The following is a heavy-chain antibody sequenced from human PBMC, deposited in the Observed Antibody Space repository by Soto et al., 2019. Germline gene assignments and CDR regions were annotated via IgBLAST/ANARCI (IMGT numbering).Heavy chain of an antibody. Sequence: SETLSLTCAVSGGSISSGGYSWSWIRQPPGKGLEWIGYIYHSGSTYYNPSLKSRVTISVDRSKNQFSLKLSSVTAADTAVYYCARGGILRNPYDYWGQGTLVTVSS. J-gene: IGHJ4*02. V-gene: IGHV4-30-2*01. D-gene: IGHD4-17*01. CDR3: ARGGILRNPYDY. CDR1: GGSISSGGYS. CDR2: IYHSGST.